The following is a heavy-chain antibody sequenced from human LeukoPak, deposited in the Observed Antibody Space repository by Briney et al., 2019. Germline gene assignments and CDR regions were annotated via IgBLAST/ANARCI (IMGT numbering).Heavy chain of an antibody. Sequence: SETLSLTCTVSGASINTYYWSWIRQPPGKGLEWIGYIYYSGSTSYNPSLKTRVTISIDTSKNQFSLKLSSVTAADTAVYYCARVLRPMASQYYFDYWGQGTLVTVSS. V-gene: IGHV4-59*01. D-gene: IGHD3-10*01. J-gene: IGHJ4*02. CDR3: ARVLRPMASQYYFDY. CDR1: GASINTYY. CDR2: IYYSGST.